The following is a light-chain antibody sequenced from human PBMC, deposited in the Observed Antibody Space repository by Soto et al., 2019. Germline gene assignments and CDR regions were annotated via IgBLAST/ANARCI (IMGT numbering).Light chain of an antibody. CDR3: QQSASWPWT. CDR2: GAS. Sequence: EIVMTRSPATLSVSPGERATLSCRASQGIRNFLAWYQQKPGQAPRLLISGASTRATGIPARFSGSGSGTDFTLTISSLQSEDFAVYYCQQSASWPWTFGQGTKVEIK. CDR1: QGIRNF. J-gene: IGKJ1*01. V-gene: IGKV3-15*01.